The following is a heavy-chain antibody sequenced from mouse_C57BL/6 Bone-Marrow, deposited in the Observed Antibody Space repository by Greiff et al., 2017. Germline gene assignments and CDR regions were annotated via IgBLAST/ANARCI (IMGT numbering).Heavy chain of an antibody. CDR3: ARPLLLRSWFAY. J-gene: IGHJ3*01. Sequence: VKLVESGAELARPGASVKLSCKASGYTFTSYGISWVKQRTGQGLEWIGEIYPRSGNTYYNEKFKGKATLTADKSSSTAYMELRSLTSEDSAVYFCARPLLLRSWFAYWGQGTLVTVSA. V-gene: IGHV1-81*01. CDR2: IYPRSGNT. CDR1: GYTFTSYG. D-gene: IGHD1-1*01.